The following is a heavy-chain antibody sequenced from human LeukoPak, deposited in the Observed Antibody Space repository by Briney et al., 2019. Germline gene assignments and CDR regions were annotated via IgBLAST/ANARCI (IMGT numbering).Heavy chain of an antibody. CDR1: GGSISSYY. Sequence: PSETLSLTCTVSGGSISSYYWSWIRQPAGKGLEWIGSIYYSGSTYYNPSLKSRVTISVDTSKNQFSLKLSSVTAADTAVYYCARHESEVACVDWGQGTLVTVSS. CDR3: ARHESEVACVD. V-gene: IGHV4-59*05. CDR2: IYYSGST. D-gene: IGHD5-12*01. J-gene: IGHJ4*02.